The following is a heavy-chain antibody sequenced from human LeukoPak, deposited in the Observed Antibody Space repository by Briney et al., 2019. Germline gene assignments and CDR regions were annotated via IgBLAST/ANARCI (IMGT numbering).Heavy chain of an antibody. D-gene: IGHD4-17*01. CDR1: GYSISSGYY. CDR3: ARGHDEYGDYYFDY. Sequence: SETLSLTCAVSGYSISSGYYWGWIRQPPGKGLEWIGEINHSGSTNYNPSLKSRVTISVDTSKNQFSLKLSSVTAADTAVYYCARGHDEYGDYYFDYWGQGTLVTVSS. CDR2: INHSGST. J-gene: IGHJ4*02. V-gene: IGHV4-38-2*01.